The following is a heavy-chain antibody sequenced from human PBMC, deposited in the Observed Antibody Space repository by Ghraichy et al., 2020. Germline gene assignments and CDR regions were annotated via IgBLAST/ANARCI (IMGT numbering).Heavy chain of an antibody. Sequence: SETLSLTCAVSDYSISSGFYWGWIRQPPGKGLEWIGSTYRGGNTYYNPSLKSRVTISVDTSKNQFSLKLNSVTAADTAVYYCARDNDEYYFRYWGQGTLVIVSS. J-gene: IGHJ4*02. CDR2: TYRGGNT. D-gene: IGHD1-1*01. CDR3: ARDNDEYYFRY. CDR1: DYSISSGFY. V-gene: IGHV4-38-2*02.